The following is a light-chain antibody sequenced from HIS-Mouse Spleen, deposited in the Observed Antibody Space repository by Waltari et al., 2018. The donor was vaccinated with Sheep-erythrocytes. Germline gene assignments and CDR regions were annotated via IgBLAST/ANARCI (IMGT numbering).Light chain of an antibody. Sequence: DIQMTQSPSSLSASVGDRVTITCQASQDISNYLNWYQQKPGKAPKLLSYDASNLETGVPSRCSGSGSGTDFTFTISSLQPEDIATYYCQQYDNLLTFGGGTKVEIK. CDR1: QDISNY. CDR3: QQYDNLLT. V-gene: IGKV1-33*01. CDR2: DAS. J-gene: IGKJ4*01.